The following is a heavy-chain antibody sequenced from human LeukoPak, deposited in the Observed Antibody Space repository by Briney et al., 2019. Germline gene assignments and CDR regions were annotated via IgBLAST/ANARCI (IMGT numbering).Heavy chain of an antibody. CDR3: ARLPRITIFGVVRGGPFDP. Sequence: PSETLSLTCTVSGGSISSYYWSWIRQPPGKGLEWIGCIYYSGSTNYNPSLKSRVTISVDTSKNQFSLKLSSVTAADTAVYYCARLPRITIFGVVRGGPFDPWGQGTLVTVSS. D-gene: IGHD3-3*01. CDR1: GGSISSYY. J-gene: IGHJ5*02. V-gene: IGHV4-59*01. CDR2: IYYSGST.